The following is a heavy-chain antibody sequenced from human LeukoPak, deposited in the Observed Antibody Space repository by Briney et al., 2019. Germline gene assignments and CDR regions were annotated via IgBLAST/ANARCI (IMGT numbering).Heavy chain of an antibody. J-gene: IGHJ4*02. CDR1: GYTFTSYA. CDR3: ARGPYYYDSSGYYFDY. CDR2: IIPILGIA. V-gene: IGHV1-69*04. Sequence: SVKVSCKASGYTFTSYAISWVRQAPGQGLEWMGRIIPILGIANYAQKFQGRVTITADKSTSTAYMELSSLRSEDTAVYYCARGPYYYDSSGYYFDYWGQGTLVTVSS. D-gene: IGHD3-22*01.